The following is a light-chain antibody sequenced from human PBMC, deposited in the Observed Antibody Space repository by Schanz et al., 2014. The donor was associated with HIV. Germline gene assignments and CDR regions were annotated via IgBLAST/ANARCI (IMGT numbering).Light chain of an antibody. V-gene: IGLV2-8*01. CDR3: SSYTSSSTVV. Sequence: QSALTQPPSASGSPGQSVTISCTGTSSDVGGYNYVSWYQQHPGKAPKLMIYEVSERPSGVPDRFSGSKSGNTASLTVSGLQADDEADYYCSSYTSSSTVVFGGGTKLTVL. CDR2: EVS. J-gene: IGLJ2*01. CDR1: SSDVGGYNY.